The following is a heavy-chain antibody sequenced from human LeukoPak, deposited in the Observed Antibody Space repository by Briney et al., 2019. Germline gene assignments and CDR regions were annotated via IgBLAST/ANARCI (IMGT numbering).Heavy chain of an antibody. J-gene: IGHJ4*02. V-gene: IGHV4-34*01. CDR3: ARLVPERFFQLNPEGYYDH. CDR2: INRHGNT. Sequence: SETLSLTCAVSGEPFSGYYWGWIRQPPGKGLELIGEINRHGNTDYNPSLKSRVSMSIDTSKNQFSLKLISATAADTAVYYCARLVPERFFQLNPEGYYDHWGQGTLVAVSS. CDR1: GEPFSGYY. D-gene: IGHD3-3*01.